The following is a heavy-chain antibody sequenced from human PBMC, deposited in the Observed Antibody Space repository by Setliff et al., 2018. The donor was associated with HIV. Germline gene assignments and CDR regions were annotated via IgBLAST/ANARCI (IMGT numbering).Heavy chain of an antibody. CDR2: IYYSGNT. J-gene: IGHJ5*02. D-gene: IGHD6-19*01. V-gene: IGHV4-39*07. Sequence: SETLSLTCTVSGGSIKISSYYWGWIRQPPGKGLEWIGSIYYSGNTYYNPSLTSRVTISEDTSRNQFSLRLSSVTAADTAVYYCARGPARAVARPGWLDPWGQGTQVTVSS. CDR1: GGSIKISSYY. CDR3: ARGPARAVARPGWLDP.